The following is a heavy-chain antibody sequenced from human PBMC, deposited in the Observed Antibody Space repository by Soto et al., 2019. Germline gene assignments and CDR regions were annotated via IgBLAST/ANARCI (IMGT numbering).Heavy chain of an antibody. V-gene: IGHV4-31*03. D-gene: IGHD3-10*01. CDR1: GVSISSGGYY. Sequence: QVQLQESGPGLVKPSQTLSLICNVAGVSISSGGYYWSWIRQHPGKGLEWIGYIFYSGTTYYNPSLKSRVTISIDTSKNKFSLSLNSVTAADTAVYYCARRASHGGSDFFDHWGQGARVTVSS. J-gene: IGHJ4*02. CDR3: ARRASHGGSDFFDH. CDR2: IFYSGTT.